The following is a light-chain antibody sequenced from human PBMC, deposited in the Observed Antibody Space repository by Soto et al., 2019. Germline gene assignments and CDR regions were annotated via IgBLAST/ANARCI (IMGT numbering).Light chain of an antibody. J-gene: IGLJ2*01. Sequence: QSALTQPASVSGSPGQSIAISCTGTGSDIGGFDYVSWFQQYPGKAPKLIIYEVTHRPSGVSTRFSGSKSGRTASLSITGLQAEDEADYYCSSYTSKSTLVVFGGGTKVTVL. CDR2: EVT. V-gene: IGLV2-14*03. CDR3: SSYTSKSTLVV. CDR1: GSDIGGFDY.